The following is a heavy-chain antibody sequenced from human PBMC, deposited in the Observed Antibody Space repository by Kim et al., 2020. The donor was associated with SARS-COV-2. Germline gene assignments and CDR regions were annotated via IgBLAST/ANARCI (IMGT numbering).Heavy chain of an antibody. CDR2: INHSGST. CDR3: ARGWVVVTATPVD. Sequence: SETLSLTCAVYGGSFSGYYWSWIRQPPGKGLEWIGEINHSGSTNYNPSLKSRVTISVDTSKNQFSLKLSSVTAADTAVYYCARGWVVVTATPVDWGQGT. V-gene: IGHV4-34*01. CDR1: GGSFSGYY. J-gene: IGHJ4*02. D-gene: IGHD2-21*02.